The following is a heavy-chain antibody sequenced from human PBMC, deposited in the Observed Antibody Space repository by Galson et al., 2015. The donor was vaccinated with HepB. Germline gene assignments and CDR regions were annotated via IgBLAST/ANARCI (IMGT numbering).Heavy chain of an antibody. Sequence: SVKVSYKASGYTFTNYGLHWVRQAPGQRLEWMGWINAGNGNTMYSQKFQGRVTITRDTSANTVYMELSSLRSDDTAVYYCARGRAAAGLDHWGQGTLVTVSS. J-gene: IGHJ4*02. CDR3: ARGRAAAGLDH. CDR1: GYTFTNYG. D-gene: IGHD6-13*01. CDR2: INAGNGNT. V-gene: IGHV1-3*01.